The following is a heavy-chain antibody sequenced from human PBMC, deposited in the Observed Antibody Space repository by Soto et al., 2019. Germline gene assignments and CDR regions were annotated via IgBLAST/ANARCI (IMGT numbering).Heavy chain of an antibody. J-gene: IGHJ4*02. CDR2: IYWDDDK. V-gene: IGHV2-5*02. CDR3: AHRRAGYYDILTGPFDY. D-gene: IGHD3-9*01. Sequence: QITLKESGPTLVKPTQTLTLTCTFSGFSLSTSGVGVGWIRQPPGKALEWLALIYWDDDKRYSPSLKSRLTITKDPSKNQVVLKMTNIDPVDTATYYCAHRRAGYYDILTGPFDYWGQGTLVTVSS. CDR1: GFSLSTSGVG.